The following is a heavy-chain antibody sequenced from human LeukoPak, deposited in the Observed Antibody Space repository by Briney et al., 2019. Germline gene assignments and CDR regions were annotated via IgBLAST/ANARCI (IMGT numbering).Heavy chain of an antibody. D-gene: IGHD2-2*03. CDR1: GYIFTGYY. Sequence: GASAKVSCKASGYIFTGYYMHWVRQAPGQELEWMGWINPNSGDTDYAQKFQGRVTMTRDTFIRTVYMELSSLKSDDTAVYYCTRGRRLDNAPTAPCEYWGQGTLVTVSS. J-gene: IGHJ4*02. V-gene: IGHV1-2*02. CDR3: TRGRRLDNAPTAPCEY. CDR2: INPNSGDT.